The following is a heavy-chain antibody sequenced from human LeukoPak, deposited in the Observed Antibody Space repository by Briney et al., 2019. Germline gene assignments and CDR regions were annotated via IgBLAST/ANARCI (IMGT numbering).Heavy chain of an antibody. CDR3: AKSDYYGASDY. D-gene: IGHD3-10*01. V-gene: IGHV4-59*01. J-gene: IGHJ4*02. Sequence: SETLSLTCTVSAGSISLYNTYYWNWIRQSPGKGLEWIGYIYYSGSTSYNPSLKSRVAISVDTFRNQFSLKLTSVTAADTAIYYCAKSDYYGASDYWGQGTLVTVSS. CDR1: AGSISLYNTYY. CDR2: IYYSGST.